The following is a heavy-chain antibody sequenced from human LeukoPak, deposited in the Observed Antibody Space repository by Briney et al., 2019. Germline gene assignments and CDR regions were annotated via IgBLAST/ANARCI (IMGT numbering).Heavy chain of an antibody. Sequence: SETLSLTCTVSGGSISGSHYYWGWMRQPPGKGLEWIGSIYHSGNTYYDPSLKSRVTISVDTSKDQFSLRLRSVTAADTAVYFCAVLPARDTYYYDRSGYYRPGVHWGQGTLVTVSS. CDR1: GGSISGSHYY. D-gene: IGHD3-22*01. CDR2: IYHSGNT. J-gene: IGHJ4*02. V-gene: IGHV4-39*07. CDR3: AVLPARDTYYYDRSGYYRPGVH.